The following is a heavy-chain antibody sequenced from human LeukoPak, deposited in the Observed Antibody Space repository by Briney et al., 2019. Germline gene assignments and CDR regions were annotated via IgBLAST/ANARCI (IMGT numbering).Heavy chain of an antibody. V-gene: IGHV4-30-2*01. J-gene: IGHJ4*02. Sequence: PSQTLSLTCAVSGVSISSGGYSWSWLRQPPGKGLEWIGYIYHSGSTHNNPSLKSRVTISVDRSKNQFSLKLSSVTAADTAVYYCARSLSTIFEYYFDYWGQGTLVTVSS. CDR2: IYHSGST. CDR3: ARSLSTIFEYYFDY. D-gene: IGHD3-3*01. CDR1: GVSISSGGYS.